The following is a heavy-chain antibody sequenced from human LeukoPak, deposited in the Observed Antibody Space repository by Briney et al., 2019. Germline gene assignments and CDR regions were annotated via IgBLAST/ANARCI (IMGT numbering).Heavy chain of an antibody. CDR2: INQDESKK. V-gene: IGHV3-7*01. J-gene: IGHJ4*02. D-gene: IGHD2-2*01. CDR3: ARDHAYRADY. Sequence: GGSLRLPCAASGFTFSNDWMCWVRQAPGKGPEWVANINQDESKKYYADSVKGRFTISRDNAKNSLYLQMSSLTAEDTAIYYCARDHAYRADYWGQGTLVTVSS. CDR1: GFTFSNDW.